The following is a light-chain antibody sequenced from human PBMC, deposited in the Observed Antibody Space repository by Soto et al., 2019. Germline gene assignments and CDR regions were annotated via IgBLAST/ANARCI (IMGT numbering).Light chain of an antibody. V-gene: IGLV2-14*01. CDR1: SCDVGGYNY. CDR3: SSYTSSSALV. CDR2: EDS. J-gene: IGLJ1*01. Sequence: QSALTQPASVSGSPGQSITISCTGTSCDVGGYNYVSWYQQHPGKAPKLMIYEDSNRPSGVSHRFSGSKSGNTASLTISGLQAEDEADYYRSSYTSSSALVFGAGTKLTVL.